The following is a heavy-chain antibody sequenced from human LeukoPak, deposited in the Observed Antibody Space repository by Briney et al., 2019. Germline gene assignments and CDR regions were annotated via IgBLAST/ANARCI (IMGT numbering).Heavy chain of an antibody. Sequence: ASVKVSCKASGYTFTGYYMHWVRQAPGQGLEWMGWINPNSGGTNYAQKFQGRVTMTRDTSISTAYMELSRLRSDDTAVYYCARDGDRAFGEFRLWGQETLVTVSS. V-gene: IGHV1-2*02. CDR2: INPNSGGT. CDR3: ARDGDRAFGEFRL. CDR1: GYTFTGYY. J-gene: IGHJ4*02. D-gene: IGHD3-10*01.